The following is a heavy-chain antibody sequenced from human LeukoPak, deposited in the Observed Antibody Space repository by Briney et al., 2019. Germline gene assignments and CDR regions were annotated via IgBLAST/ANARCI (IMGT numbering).Heavy chain of an antibody. Sequence: GSLRLSCAASGFSFSSYAMSWVRQAPGKGLEWVSAISGGGDPTYYADSVKGRFTISRDNSKNTLYLQMNSLRAEDTAVYYCAKDWYLMRTTVTTVDYWGQGTLVTVSS. CDR3: AKDWYLMRTTVTTVDY. D-gene: IGHD4-17*01. J-gene: IGHJ4*02. CDR2: ISGGGDPT. V-gene: IGHV3-23*01. CDR1: GFSFSSYA.